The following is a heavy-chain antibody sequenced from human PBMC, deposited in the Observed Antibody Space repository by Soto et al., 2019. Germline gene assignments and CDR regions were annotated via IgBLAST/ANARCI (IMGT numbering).Heavy chain of an antibody. CDR1: GYTFTSYD. CDR2: IIPMYGTT. V-gene: IGHV1-69*13. D-gene: IGHD5-12*01. Sequence: ASVKVSCKASGYTFTSYDINWVRQTTGQGLEWMGRIIPMYGTTFYAQTFQGRVTITADESTSTVYMHLSSLKSEDTASYFCATSVGAIGYRFFNMDVWGQGTTVTVSS. CDR3: ATSVGAIGYRFFNMDV. J-gene: IGHJ6*02.